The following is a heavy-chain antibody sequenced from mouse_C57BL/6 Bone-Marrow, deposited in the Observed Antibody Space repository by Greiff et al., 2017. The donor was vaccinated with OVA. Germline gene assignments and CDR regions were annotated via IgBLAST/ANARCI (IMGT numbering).Heavy chain of an antibody. CDR3: ARWGTTVVGAMDY. CDR1: GYTFTDYN. V-gene: IGHV1-22*01. CDR2: INPNNGGT. D-gene: IGHD1-1*01. J-gene: IGHJ4*01. Sequence: VQLQQSGPELVKPGASVKMSCTASGYTFTDYNMHWVKQSHGKSLEWIGYINPNNGGTSYNQKFKGKATLTVNKSSSTAYMELRSLTSEDSAVYYCARWGTTVVGAMDYWGQGTSVTVSS.